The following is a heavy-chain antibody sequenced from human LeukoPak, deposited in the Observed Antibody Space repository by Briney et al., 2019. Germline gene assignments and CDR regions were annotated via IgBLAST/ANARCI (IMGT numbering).Heavy chain of an antibody. D-gene: IGHD3-3*01. Sequence: PSETLSLTCAVYGGSFSGSYWSWIRQPPGKGLEWIGEINHSGSTNYNPSLKSRVTISVDTSKNQFSLKLSSVTAADTAVYYCARGKYYDFWSGYYRYYFDYWGQGTLVTVSS. CDR2: INHSGST. CDR1: GGSFSGSY. CDR3: ARGKYYDFWSGYYRYYFDY. J-gene: IGHJ4*02. V-gene: IGHV4-34*01.